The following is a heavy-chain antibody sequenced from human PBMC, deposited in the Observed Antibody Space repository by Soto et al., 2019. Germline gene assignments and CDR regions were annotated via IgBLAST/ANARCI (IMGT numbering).Heavy chain of an antibody. CDR1: GFSFSNYA. CDR3: AKESMPEHYGDTLFDY. J-gene: IGHJ4*02. D-gene: IGHD4-17*01. V-gene: IGHV3-23*01. CDR2: FSAGGRA. Sequence: EVQLLESGEGLIEPGGSLRLSCEASGFSFSNYALSWVRQSPGKGLEWVSTFSAGGRAYYADSVKGRFTIAKDTSKNTLHLPASSLRAEDTALYYCAKESMPEHYGDTLFDYWGQGTRVTVSS.